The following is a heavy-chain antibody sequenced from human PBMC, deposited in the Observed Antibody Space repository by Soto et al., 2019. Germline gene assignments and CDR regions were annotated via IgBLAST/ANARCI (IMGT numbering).Heavy chain of an antibody. CDR2: ISGSGDST. Sequence: EVQLLESGGGLVQPGGSLRLSCAASGFTFSSYAMRWVRQAPGKGLEWVSAISGSGDSTYYADSVKGRFTTSRDNSKNTLYLQMNSLRAEVTAVYYCARRGSGSYYDYWGQGTLVTVSS. CDR1: GFTFSSYA. V-gene: IGHV3-23*01. CDR3: ARRGSGSYYDY. D-gene: IGHD1-26*01. J-gene: IGHJ4*02.